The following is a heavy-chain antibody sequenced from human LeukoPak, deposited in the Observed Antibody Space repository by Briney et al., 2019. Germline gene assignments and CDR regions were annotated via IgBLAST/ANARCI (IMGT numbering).Heavy chain of an antibody. D-gene: IGHD5-18*01. J-gene: IGHJ6*03. CDR3: ARDSGYSYGSYYYYYYMDV. Sequence: ASVKDSCKASGYTFTSYGISWVRQAPGQGLEWMGWISAYNGNTNYAQKLQGRVTMTTDTSTSTAYMELRSLRSDDTAVYYCARDSGYSYGSYYYYYYMDVWGKGTTVTVSS. CDR1: GYTFTSYG. CDR2: ISAYNGNT. V-gene: IGHV1-18*01.